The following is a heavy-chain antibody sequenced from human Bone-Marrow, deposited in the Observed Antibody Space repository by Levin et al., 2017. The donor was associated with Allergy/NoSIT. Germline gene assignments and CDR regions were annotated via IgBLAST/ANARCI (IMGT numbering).Heavy chain of an antibody. CDR3: TRSGTITDYRGGY. CDR2: IRGNSYGGAA. J-gene: IGHJ4*02. Sequence: KAGESLKISCTASGFTFGDYAMSWFRQAPGKGLEWVGFIRGNSYGGAAEYAASVNGRFTISRDDSKSIAYLQMNSLKTEDTAVYYCTRSGTITDYRGGYWGQGTLVTVSS. D-gene: IGHD1-26*01. CDR1: GFTFGDYA. V-gene: IGHV3-49*05.